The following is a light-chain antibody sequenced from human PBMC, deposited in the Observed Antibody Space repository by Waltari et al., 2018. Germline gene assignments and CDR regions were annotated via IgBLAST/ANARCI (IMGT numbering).Light chain of an antibody. V-gene: IGLV2-23*01. CDR3: CSYVRNVTWV. CDR2: EDS. CDR1: SSDVGGYSL. J-gene: IGLJ3*02. Sequence: QSALTQPASVSGSPGQSITLSCIGTSSDVGGYSLFPWYQQHPGKAPKLMIYEDSKRPAGVSNRLSGLKTGNTASLTIFGLQAEDEADYYCCSYVRNVTWVFGGGTKLTVL.